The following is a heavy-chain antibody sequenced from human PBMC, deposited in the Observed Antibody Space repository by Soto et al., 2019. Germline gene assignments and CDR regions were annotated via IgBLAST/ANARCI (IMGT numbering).Heavy chain of an antibody. CDR1: GYSFTNYW. CDR2: MYPGDSHT. V-gene: IGHV5-51*01. Sequence: PGESLKISCKGSGYSFTNYWIGWVRQVPGKGLEWMGMMYPGDSHTRYSPSFQGQVTISADRSINTAYLQWGSLKASDTAMYYCARLDSGTYPYYYYYGMDVWGQGTTVTVSS. D-gene: IGHD1-26*01. J-gene: IGHJ6*02. CDR3: ARLDSGTYPYYYYYGMDV.